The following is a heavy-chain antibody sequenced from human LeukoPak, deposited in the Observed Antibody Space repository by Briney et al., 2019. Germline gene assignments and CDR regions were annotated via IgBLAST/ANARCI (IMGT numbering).Heavy chain of an antibody. J-gene: IGHJ3*02. CDR1: GGSFSGYY. V-gene: IGHV4-34*01. CDR3: ARVMADGYKILDAFDI. Sequence: PSETLSLACAVYGGSFSGYYWSWIRQPPGKGLEWIGEINHSGSTNYNPSLKSRVTISVDTSKNQFSLKLSSVTAADTAVYYCARVMADGYKILDAFDIWGQGTMVTVSS. D-gene: IGHD5-24*01. CDR2: INHSGST.